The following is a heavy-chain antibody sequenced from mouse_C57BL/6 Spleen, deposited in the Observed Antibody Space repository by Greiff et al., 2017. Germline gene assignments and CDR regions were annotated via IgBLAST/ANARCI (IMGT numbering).Heavy chain of an antibody. Sequence: ESGPGLVKPSQSLSLTCSVTGYSITSGYYWNWIRQFPGNKLEWMGYISYDGSNNYNPSLKNRISITRDTSKNQFFLKLNSVTTEDTATYYCARGDGYDWYFDVWGTGTTVTVSS. CDR3: ARGDGYDWYFDV. V-gene: IGHV3-6*01. CDR1: GYSITSGYY. CDR2: ISYDGSN. D-gene: IGHD2-2*01. J-gene: IGHJ1*03.